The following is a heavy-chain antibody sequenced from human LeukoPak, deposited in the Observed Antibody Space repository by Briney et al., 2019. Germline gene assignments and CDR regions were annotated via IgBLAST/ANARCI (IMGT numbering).Heavy chain of an antibody. CDR1: GGAISSRPYY. Sequence: PSEALSLTCGASGGAISSRPYYWGCIRQSPGKGLEWLGSVSYSGSTYYNPSGRSRVTISVDTPKNQFSPNWTSVTAADTSAYYCVRLPTRFPNWFDPWGRGTRIIV. D-gene: IGHD3-10*01. V-gene: IGHV4-39*01. J-gene: IGHJ5*02. CDR2: VSYSGST. CDR3: VRLPTRFPNWFDP.